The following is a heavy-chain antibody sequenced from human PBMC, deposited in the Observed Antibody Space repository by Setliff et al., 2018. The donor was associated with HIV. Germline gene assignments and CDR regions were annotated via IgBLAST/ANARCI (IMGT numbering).Heavy chain of an antibody. CDR1: GGSISSHY. CDR2: IYYSGST. V-gene: IGHV4-59*11. CDR3: ARELLRSWDGSENSYKPYYFDY. D-gene: IGHD3-10*01. J-gene: IGHJ4*02. Sequence: SETLSLTCTVSGGSISSHYWSWIRQPPGKGLEWIGSIYYSGSTNYNPSLKSRVTISVDTSKNQFSLKLSSVTAADTAVYYCARELLRSWDGSENSYKPYYFDYWGQGTLVTSPQ.